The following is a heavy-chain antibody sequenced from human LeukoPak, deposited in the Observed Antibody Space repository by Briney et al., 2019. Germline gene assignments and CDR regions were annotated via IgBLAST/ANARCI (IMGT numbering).Heavy chain of an antibody. V-gene: IGHV3-21*01. CDR2: ISSSSSYI. Sequence: PGGSLRLSCAASGFTFSSYSMNWVRQAPGKGLEWVSSISSSSSYIYYADSVKGRFTTSRDNAKNSLYLQMNSLRAEDTAVYYCARDYYDSSGYCEFDYWGQGTLVTVSS. D-gene: IGHD3-22*01. CDR1: GFTFSSYS. J-gene: IGHJ4*02. CDR3: ARDYYDSSGYCEFDY.